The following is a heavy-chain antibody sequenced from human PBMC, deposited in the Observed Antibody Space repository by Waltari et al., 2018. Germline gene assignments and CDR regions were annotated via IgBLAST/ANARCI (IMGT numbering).Heavy chain of an antibody. CDR1: GFTFSRFW. CDR3: ARVIGFGPAFDL. Sequence: EVQLVESGGGLVQPGGSLRVSCEGSGFTFSRFWIHWVRQAPGKGLEWVSRIPGDGSNEAYAESVRGRFTISRDNAKNTVYLQMASLRAEDTAVYYCARVIGFGPAFDLWGQGTVVTVSS. D-gene: IGHD2-21*01. V-gene: IGHV3-74*01. J-gene: IGHJ4*02. CDR2: IPGDGSNE.